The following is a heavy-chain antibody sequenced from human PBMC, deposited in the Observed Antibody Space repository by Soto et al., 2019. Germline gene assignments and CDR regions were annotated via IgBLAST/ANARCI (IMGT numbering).Heavy chain of an antibody. CDR1: GYTFTGYY. J-gene: IGHJ6*02. D-gene: IGHD3-22*01. CDR2: INPNSGGT. V-gene: IGHV1-2*04. Sequence: GASVKVSCKASGYTFTGYYMHWVRQAPGQGLEWMGWINPNSGGTNYAQKFQGWVTMTRDTSISTAYMELSRLRSDDTAVYYCARDLGSYYYDSSGYKPRHYGMDVWGQGTTVTAP. CDR3: ARDLGSYYYDSSGYKPRHYGMDV.